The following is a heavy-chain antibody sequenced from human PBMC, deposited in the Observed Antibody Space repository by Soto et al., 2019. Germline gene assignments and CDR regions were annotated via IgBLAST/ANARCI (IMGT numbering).Heavy chain of an antibody. CDR2: MNPNSGNT. J-gene: IGHJ6*04. CDR3: EVEFYAVVPAAFSDTPHYGMDV. Sequence: ASVKVSCKASGYTFTSYDINWVRQATGQGLEWMGWMNPNSGNTGYAQKFQGRVTMTRNTSISTAYMELSSLRSEDTAVYYCEVEFYAVVPAAFSDTPHYGMDVWGKGTTVTVSS. D-gene: IGHD2-2*01. V-gene: IGHV1-8*01. CDR1: GYTFTSYD.